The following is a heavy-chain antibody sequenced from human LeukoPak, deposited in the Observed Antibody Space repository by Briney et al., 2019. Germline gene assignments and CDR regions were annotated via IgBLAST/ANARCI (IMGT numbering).Heavy chain of an antibody. V-gene: IGHV1-2*02. D-gene: IGHD3-10*01. CDR1: GYTFTSYG. Sequence: ASVKVSCKASGYTFTSYGISWVRQAPGQGLEWMGWINPNSGGTNYAQKFQGRVTMTRDTSISTAYMELSRLRSDDTAVYYCARVGAYGSGSYYYYYYMDVWGKGTTVTISS. CDR2: INPNSGGT. CDR3: ARVGAYGSGSYYYYYYMDV. J-gene: IGHJ6*03.